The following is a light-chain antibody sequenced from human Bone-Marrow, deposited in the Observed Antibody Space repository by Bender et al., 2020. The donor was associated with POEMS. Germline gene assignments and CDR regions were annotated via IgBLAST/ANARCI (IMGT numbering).Light chain of an antibody. CDR1: NIGKKA. CDR2: DNS. V-gene: IGLV3-21*02. Sequence: SYVLTQPPSVSVAPGQTARITCEGNNIGKKAVHWYQQKPGQAPVLVGFDNSDRPSGIPERFSGSNSGNTATLIISGTQAMDEADYYCQAWDSSFVVFGGGTKLTVL. J-gene: IGLJ2*01. CDR3: QAWDSSFVV.